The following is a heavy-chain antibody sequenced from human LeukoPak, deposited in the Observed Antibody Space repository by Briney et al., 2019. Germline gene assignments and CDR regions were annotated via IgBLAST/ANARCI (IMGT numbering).Heavy chain of an antibody. Sequence: GGSLRLSCAASGFTFSSYNMNWVRQAPGKGLEWVSVVYNGGNTDYADSVKGRFTITRDNSKNTLYVQMNSLRAEDTAVYYCAGERGTTTQNFIDFWGQGTPVTVSS. D-gene: IGHD1-1*01. CDR3: AGERGTTTQNFIDF. CDR1: GFTFSSYN. V-gene: IGHV3-66*01. J-gene: IGHJ4*02. CDR2: VYNGGNT.